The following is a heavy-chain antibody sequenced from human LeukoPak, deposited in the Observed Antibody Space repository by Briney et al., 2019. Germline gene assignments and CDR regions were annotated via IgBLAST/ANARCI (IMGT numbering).Heavy chain of an antibody. V-gene: IGHV3-23*01. D-gene: IGHD3-10*01. CDR3: AKDRPNYFGSNGHYYRRNGDS. CDR1: GFTFSIYA. J-gene: IGHJ5*01. CDR2: ITSSGDTA. Sequence: GGSLRLSCTASGFTFSIYAMSWVRQAPGRGLEWVSAITSSGDTAFYADSVRGRFTISRDNSKNTLYLQMSSLRAEDTAVFYCAKDRPNYFGSNGHYYRRNGDSWGQGTLVTVSS.